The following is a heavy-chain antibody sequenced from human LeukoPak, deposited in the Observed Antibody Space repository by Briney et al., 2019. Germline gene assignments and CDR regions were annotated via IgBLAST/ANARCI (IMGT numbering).Heavy chain of an antibody. CDR2: ISGSGGST. CDR1: GFTFSSYA. D-gene: IGHD2-2*01. Sequence: PGGSLRLSCAASGFTFSSYAMSWVRQAPGKGLEWVSAISGSGGSTYYADSVKGRFTISRDNSKNTLYLQMNSLRAEDTAVYYCAKDGETYCRSTSCKPDYWGQGTLVTVSS. J-gene: IGHJ4*02. V-gene: IGHV3-23*01. CDR3: AKDGETYCRSTSCKPDY.